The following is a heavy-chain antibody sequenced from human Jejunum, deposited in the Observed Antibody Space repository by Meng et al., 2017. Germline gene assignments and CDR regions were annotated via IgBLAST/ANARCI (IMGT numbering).Heavy chain of an antibody. J-gene: IGHJ4*02. V-gene: IGHV4-61*01. D-gene: IGHD3-16*01. CDR2: VFYTGST. Sequence: QLSRKEPGPELLMPSETLPLTCTASGVSVTSGPYYWSWVRQPPGQGLEWIGHVFYTGSTNYSPSFKSRVTISVHTSMNQFSLKLNSVTAADTAVYYCARGGWDFEYWGQGILVTVSS. CDR3: ARGGWDFEY. CDR1: GVSVTSGPYY.